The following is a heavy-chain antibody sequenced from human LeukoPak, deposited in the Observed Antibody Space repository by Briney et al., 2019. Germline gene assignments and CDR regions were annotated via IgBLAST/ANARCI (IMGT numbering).Heavy chain of an antibody. CDR3: ASTSGWYEPIDY. V-gene: IGHV3-33*01. Sequence: GRSLRLSFAASGFIFSSYGMHGVRQAPGKGLEWVAVIWYDGSNKYYADSVKGRFTNSRDNSKNTLYLQMNSLTAEDTAVYYCASTSGWYEPIDYWGQGTLVTVSS. CDR2: IWYDGSNK. J-gene: IGHJ4*02. D-gene: IGHD6-19*01. CDR1: GFIFSSYG.